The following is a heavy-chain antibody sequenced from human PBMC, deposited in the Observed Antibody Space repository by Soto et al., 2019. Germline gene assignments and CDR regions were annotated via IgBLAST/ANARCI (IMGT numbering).Heavy chain of an antibody. CDR3: ARDAAEYYFDY. Sequence: SETLSLTCTFSGGSISSGGQYWSWIRQHPGKGLEWIGYIYDSGSTYYNPSLRSRVTISVDTSKKQFSLKLRSVTAADTAVYYCARDAAEYYFDYWGQGTLVTVS. J-gene: IGHJ4*02. D-gene: IGHD6-25*01. CDR2: IYDSGST. V-gene: IGHV4-31*03. CDR1: GGSISSGGQY.